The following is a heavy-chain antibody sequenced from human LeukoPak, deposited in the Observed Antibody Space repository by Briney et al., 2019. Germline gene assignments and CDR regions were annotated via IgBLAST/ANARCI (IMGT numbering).Heavy chain of an antibody. J-gene: IGHJ4*02. Sequence: GGSLSLSCAGSGFTFDDYAMHWVRHAPGKGLEWVSGISWNSGSIVYADSVKGRFTISRDNAKNSLYLQMNSLRAEDTALYYCARRRGLGYCSSTSCYAGYFDYWGQGTLVTVSS. CDR2: ISWNSGSI. D-gene: IGHD2-2*01. CDR1: GFTFDDYA. V-gene: IGHV3-9*01. CDR3: ARRRGLGYCSSTSCYAGYFDY.